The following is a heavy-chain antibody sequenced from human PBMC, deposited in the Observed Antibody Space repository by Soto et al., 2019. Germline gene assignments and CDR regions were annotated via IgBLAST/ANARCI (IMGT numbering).Heavy chain of an antibody. Sequence: PSETLSLTCTVSNGSVSSGTYYWSWVRQPPGKGLEWIGYIYYSGTTYYTPSLKSRLTMSMDRANDHFSLNLTSVTAADTAVYFCARGHYYYGMDVWGQGTTVTVSS. J-gene: IGHJ6*02. CDR3: ARGHYYYGMDV. CDR2: IYYSGTT. V-gene: IGHV4-30-2*01. CDR1: NGSVSSGTYY.